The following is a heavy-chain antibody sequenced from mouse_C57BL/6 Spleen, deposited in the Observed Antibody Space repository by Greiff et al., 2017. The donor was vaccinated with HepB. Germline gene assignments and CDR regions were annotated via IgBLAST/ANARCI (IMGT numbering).Heavy chain of an antibody. D-gene: IGHD2-10*01. J-gene: IGHJ2*01. CDR3: ARLGAYYGKKGVD. CDR1: GYTFTSYW. V-gene: IGHV1-55*01. CDR2: IYPGSGST. Sequence: VQLKQPGAELVKPGASVKMSCKASGYTFTSYWITWVKQRPGQGLEWIGDIYPGSGSTNYNEKFKSKATLTVDTSSSTAYMQLSSLTSEDSAVYYCARLGAYYGKKGVDWGQGTTLTVSS.